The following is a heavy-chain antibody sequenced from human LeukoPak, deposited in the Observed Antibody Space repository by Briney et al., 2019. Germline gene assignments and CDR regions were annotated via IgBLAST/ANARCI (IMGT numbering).Heavy chain of an antibody. J-gene: IGHJ5*02. CDR2: INHSGST. D-gene: IGHD6-13*01. V-gene: IGHV4-34*01. Sequence: SETLSLTCAVYGGSFSGYYWSWIRQPPGKGLEWIGEINHSGSTNYNPSLKSRVTISVDTSKNQFSLKLSSVTAADTAVYYCARNPSSDRIAPAGPHTWSDPWAKGPLSPSPQ. CDR3: ARNPSSDRIAPAGPHTWSDP. CDR1: GGSFSGYY.